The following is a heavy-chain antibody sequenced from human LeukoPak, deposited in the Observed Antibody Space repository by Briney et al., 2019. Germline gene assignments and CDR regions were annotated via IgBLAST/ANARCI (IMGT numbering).Heavy chain of an antibody. CDR1: GFTFSSYS. Sequence: GGSLRLSCAASGFTFSSYSMNWVRQAPGKGLEWVSSISSSSSYTYYADSVKGRFTISRDNAKNSLYLQMNSLRAEDTAVYYCARATVAGTDYWGQGTLVTVSS. CDR3: ARATVAGTDY. V-gene: IGHV3-21*01. D-gene: IGHD6-19*01. CDR2: ISSSSSYT. J-gene: IGHJ4*02.